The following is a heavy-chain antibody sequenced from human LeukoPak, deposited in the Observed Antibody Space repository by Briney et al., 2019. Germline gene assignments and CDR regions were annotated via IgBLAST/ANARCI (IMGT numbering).Heavy chain of an antibody. CDR2: INSDGSST. CDR3: ARKGRATYYYDSSGSFGFDY. J-gene: IGHJ4*02. V-gene: IGHV3-74*01. CDR1: GFTFSSYW. Sequence: GGSLRLSCAASGFTFSSYWMHWVRQAPGKGLVWVSRINSDGSSTSYADSVKGRFTISRDNAKNTLYLQMNSLRAEDTAVYYRARKGRATYYYDSSGSFGFDYWGQGTLVTVSS. D-gene: IGHD3-22*01.